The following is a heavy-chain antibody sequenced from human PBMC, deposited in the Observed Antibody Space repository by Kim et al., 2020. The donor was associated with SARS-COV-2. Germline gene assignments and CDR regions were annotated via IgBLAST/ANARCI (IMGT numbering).Heavy chain of an antibody. CDR2: ISYDGSNK. J-gene: IGHJ5*02. D-gene: IGHD6-19*01. CDR1: GFTFSSYA. Sequence: GGSLRLSCAASGFTFSSYAMHWVRQAPGKGLEWVAVISYDGSNKYYADSVKGRFTISRDNSKNTLYLQMNSLRAEDTAVYYCARGRGSSGSWGQGTLVTV. V-gene: IGHV3-30*04. CDR3: ARGRGSSGS.